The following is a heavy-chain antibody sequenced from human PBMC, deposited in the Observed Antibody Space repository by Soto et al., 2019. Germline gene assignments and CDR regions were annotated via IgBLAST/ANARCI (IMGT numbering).Heavy chain of an antibody. D-gene: IGHD6-13*01. CDR2: ISWNSGSI. J-gene: IGHJ4*02. CDR1: GFTFDDYA. V-gene: IGHV3-9*01. CDR3: AKDIRDGSIAAAGFDY. Sequence: GGSLRLSCAASGFTFDDYAMHWVRQAPGKGLEWVSGISWNSGSIGYADSVKGRFTISRDNAKNSLYLQMNSLRAEDTALYYCAKDIRDGSIAAAGFDYWGQGTLVTVSS.